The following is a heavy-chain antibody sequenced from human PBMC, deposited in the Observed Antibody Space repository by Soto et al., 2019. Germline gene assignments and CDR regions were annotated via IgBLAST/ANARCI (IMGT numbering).Heavy chain of an antibody. J-gene: IGHJ4*02. Sequence: QVQLQESGPGLVKPSQTLSLTCTVSGGSISSGGYYWSWIRQHPGKGLEWIGYIYYSGSTYYNPSLTGRVTISVDTFKDQFALKLSSVTAADTAVYYRARLTSGPVYFDYWGQGTLVTVSS. CDR3: ARLTSGPVYFDY. V-gene: IGHV4-31*03. CDR1: GGSISSGGYY. D-gene: IGHD3-10*01. CDR2: IYYSGST.